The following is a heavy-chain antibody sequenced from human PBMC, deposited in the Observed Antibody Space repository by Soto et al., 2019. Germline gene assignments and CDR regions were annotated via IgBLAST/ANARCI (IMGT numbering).Heavy chain of an antibody. CDR1: GFTFSTYW. CDR3: ARSEWFDP. CDR2: IKSDGSST. V-gene: IGHV3-74*01. Sequence: PGGSLRLSCAASGFTFSTYWMHWVRQAPGKGLVWVSRIKSDGSSTSYADSVKGRFTISRDNAKNTLYLQMDSLRVEDTDVYYCARSEWFDPWGQGTLVTVSS. J-gene: IGHJ5*02.